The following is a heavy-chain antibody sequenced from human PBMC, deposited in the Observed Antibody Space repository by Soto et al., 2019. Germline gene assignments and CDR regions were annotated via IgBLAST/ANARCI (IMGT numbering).Heavy chain of an antibody. D-gene: IGHD6-13*01. CDR3: ARGSYYFDY. Sequence: ASVKLSCQASGYTFPSYGIILVRQAPGQGLEWMGWISAYYGNTNYAQKLQGRVTMTTDTSTSTAYMELRRLRSDDTAVSYCARGSYYFDYWGQGTLVTVSS. J-gene: IGHJ4*02. V-gene: IGHV1-18*01. CDR1: GYTFPSYG. CDR2: ISAYYGNT.